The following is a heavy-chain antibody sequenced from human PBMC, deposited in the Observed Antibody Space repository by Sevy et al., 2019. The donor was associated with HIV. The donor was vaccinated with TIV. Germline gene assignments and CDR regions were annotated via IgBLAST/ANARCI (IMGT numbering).Heavy chain of an antibody. CDR2: IWFDGSNT. D-gene: IGHD4-17*01. CDR3: ARDLEFYDYGAYGPSFMPDY. J-gene: IGHJ4*02. Sequence: GGSLRLSCAASGLTLSSCGMHWARQAPGKGLEWVAVIWFDGSNTFYADSVKGRFTISRDIAKNTLHLQMNSLRAEDTAVYYCARDLEFYDYGAYGPSFMPDYWGQGTLVTVSS. V-gene: IGHV3-33*08. CDR1: GLTLSSCG.